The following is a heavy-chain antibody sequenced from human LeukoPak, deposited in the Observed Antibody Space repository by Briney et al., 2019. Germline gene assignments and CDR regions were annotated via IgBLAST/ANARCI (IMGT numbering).Heavy chain of an antibody. CDR2: IYHSGSS. D-gene: IGHD6-19*01. J-gene: IGHJ4*02. V-gene: IGHV4-4*02. CDR3: ASNSLIIGGWFIGV. CDR1: GGSISSDNW. Sequence: KTSETLSLTCTVSGGSISSDNWWSWVRQPPGKGLEWIGEIYHSGSSNYNPSLKSRVTISVDKSKNQLSVNLTSVTAADTAVYYCASNSLIIGGWFIGVWGQGTLVTVSS.